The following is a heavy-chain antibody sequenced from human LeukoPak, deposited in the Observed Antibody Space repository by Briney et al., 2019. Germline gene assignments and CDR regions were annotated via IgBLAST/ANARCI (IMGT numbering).Heavy chain of an antibody. V-gene: IGHV3-30-3*01. CDR3: AREVTIFGVVNPFDY. J-gene: IGHJ4*02. Sequence: PGGSLRLSCAASGFTFSSYAMHWVRQALGKGLEWVAVISYDGSNKYYADSVKGRFTISRDNSKNTLYLQMDSLRAEDTAVYYCAREVTIFGVVNPFDYWGQGTLVTVSS. D-gene: IGHD3-3*01. CDR1: GFTFSSYA. CDR2: ISYDGSNK.